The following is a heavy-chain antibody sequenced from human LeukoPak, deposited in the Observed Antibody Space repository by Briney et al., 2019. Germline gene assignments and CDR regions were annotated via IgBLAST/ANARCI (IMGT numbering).Heavy chain of an antibody. CDR1: RYTFSSYY. J-gene: IGHJ4*02. D-gene: IGHD6-19*01. CDR3: ARGVAGTIDY. V-gene: IGHV1-46*01. CDR2: INPSGGST. Sequence: ASVKVSCKASRYTFSSYYMHWVRQAPRQGLEWMGIINPSGGSTSYAQKFQGRITMTRDTSTSTVYMELSSLRSEDTAVYYCARGVAGTIDYWGQGTLVTVSS.